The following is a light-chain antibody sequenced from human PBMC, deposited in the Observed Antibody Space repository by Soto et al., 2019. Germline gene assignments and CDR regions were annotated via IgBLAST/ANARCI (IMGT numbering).Light chain of an antibody. CDR1: SSDVGPYNY. CDR2: EVS. Sequence: QPVLTQPPSASGSPGQSVTISCTGTSSDVGPYNYVSWYQQHPGKAPKLMIYEVSKRPSGVPDRFSGSKSGNTASLTVSGLQADDEADYYCSSYAGSNNLVFGGGTKLTVL. V-gene: IGLV2-8*01. CDR3: SSYAGSNNLV. J-gene: IGLJ2*01.